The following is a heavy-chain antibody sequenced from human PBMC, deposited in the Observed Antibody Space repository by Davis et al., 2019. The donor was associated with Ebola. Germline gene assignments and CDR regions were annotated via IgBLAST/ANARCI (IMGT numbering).Heavy chain of an antibody. Sequence: PGGSLRLSCAASGFTFDDYAMHWIRQAPGKGLEWVSGISWNSGSIGYADSVKGRFTISRDNAKNSLYLQMNSLRAEDTALYYCAKGDKRWLQLHGFDYWGQGTLVTVSS. J-gene: IGHJ4*02. CDR3: AKGDKRWLQLHGFDY. CDR1: GFTFDDYA. CDR2: ISWNSGSI. V-gene: IGHV3-9*01. D-gene: IGHD5-24*01.